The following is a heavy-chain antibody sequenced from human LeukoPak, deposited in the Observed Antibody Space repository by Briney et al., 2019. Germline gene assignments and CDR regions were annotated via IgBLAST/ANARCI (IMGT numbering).Heavy chain of an antibody. J-gene: IGHJ4*02. CDR3: AKGGGYCSSTSCAATY. CDR2: IRNKANSYTT. Sequence: GGSLRLSCAASGFTFSDHAMDWVRQAPGKGLEWVGRIRNKANSYTTEYAASVQGRFTVSRDDSKNSLYLQMNSLKAEDTAVYYCAKGGGYCSSTSCAATYWGQGTLVTVSS. D-gene: IGHD2-2*01. V-gene: IGHV3-72*01. CDR1: GFTFSDHA.